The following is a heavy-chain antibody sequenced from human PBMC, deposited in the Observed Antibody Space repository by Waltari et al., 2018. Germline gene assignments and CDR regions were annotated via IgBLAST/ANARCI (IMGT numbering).Heavy chain of an antibody. V-gene: IGHV4-4*02. Sequence: QVQLHESGPGLVKPSGTLSLTCAVSGGSINSSHWWSWVRQPPGTGLEWIGEIYHSGSTNYNPSLKSRVTISVDKSKNQFSLKMNSVTAADTAVYYGARTRGYSYGIYYYYYYGMDVWGHGTTVTVSS. CDR1: GGSINSSHW. CDR2: IYHSGST. D-gene: IGHD5-18*01. CDR3: ARTRGYSYGIYYYYYYGMDV. J-gene: IGHJ6*02.